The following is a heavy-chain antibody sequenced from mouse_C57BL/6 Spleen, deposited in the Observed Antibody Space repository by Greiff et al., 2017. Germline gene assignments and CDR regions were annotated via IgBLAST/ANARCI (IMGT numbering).Heavy chain of an antibody. Sequence: VQLQQSGPELVKPGASVKISCKASGYSFTDYNMNWVKQSNGKSLEWIGVIHPKYGTTSYNQQVKGKDTLTVDQSSSTAYMQLKSLTSEYSAVYYCARSGGPYCSSPYYAMDYWGQGTSVTVSS. CDR3: ARSGGPYCSSPYYAMDY. CDR2: IHPKYGTT. D-gene: IGHD1-1*01. J-gene: IGHJ4*01. CDR1: GYSFTDYN. V-gene: IGHV1-39*01.